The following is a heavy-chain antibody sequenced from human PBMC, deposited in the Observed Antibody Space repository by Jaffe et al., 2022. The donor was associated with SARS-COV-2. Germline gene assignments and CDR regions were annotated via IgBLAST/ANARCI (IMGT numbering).Heavy chain of an antibody. CDR3: AKDIDDCSRARCSTPWYFDL. V-gene: IGHV3-23*01. CDR1: GFTFSSFA. Sequence: EVQLLESGGGLVRPGGSLRLSCAASGFTFSSFAMTWVRQVPGKGLEWVSAISGSGGAANYADSLKGRFTTSRDNSKNTLYLQMNSLRAEDTAIYYCAKDIDDCSRARCSTPWYFDLWGRGTLVTVSS. CDR2: ISGSGGAA. J-gene: IGHJ2*01. D-gene: IGHD2-2*02.